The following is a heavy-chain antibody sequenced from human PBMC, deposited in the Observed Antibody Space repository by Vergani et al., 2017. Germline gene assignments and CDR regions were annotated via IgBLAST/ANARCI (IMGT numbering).Heavy chain of an antibody. J-gene: IGHJ4*02. CDR2: IIPIFGTA. CDR3: ASISAAAPDY. CDR1: GGTFSSYA. Sequence: VSCKASGGTFSSYAISWVRQAPGQGLEWMGGIIPIFGTANYAQKFQGRVTITADETTSTAYMELSSLRSEDTAVYYCASISAAAPDYWGQGTLVTVSS. V-gene: IGHV1-69*01. D-gene: IGHD6-13*01.